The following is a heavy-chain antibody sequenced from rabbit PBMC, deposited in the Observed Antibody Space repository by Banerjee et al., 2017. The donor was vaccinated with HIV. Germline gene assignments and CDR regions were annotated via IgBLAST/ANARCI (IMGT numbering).Heavy chain of an antibody. V-gene: IGHV1S7*01. J-gene: IGHJ3*01. Sequence: QLTETGGGLVQPGGSLTLSCKASGFDFTNYYISWVRQAPGKGLEWIGIIYSAKGSTDYASWVNGRFTISSDNAQSTVDLKMTSLTAADTATYFCARTVVPWLGLTRLDLWGPGTLSPS. CDR2: IYSAKGST. CDR1: GFDFTNYY. CDR3: ARTVVPWLGLTRLDL. D-gene: IGHD4-1*01.